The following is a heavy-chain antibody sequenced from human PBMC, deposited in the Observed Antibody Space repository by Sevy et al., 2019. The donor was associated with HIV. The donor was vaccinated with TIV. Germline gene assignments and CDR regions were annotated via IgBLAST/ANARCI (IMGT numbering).Heavy chain of an antibody. CDR2: LSGSGGST. Sequence: GGSLRLSCAASGFTFSSYAMSWVRRAPGKGLEWVSALSGSGGSTDYADSVKGRFTISRDNSKNTLYLQMNSLRAEDTAVYYCAKDSPIVVVPAAPLGFDYWGQGTLVTVSS. J-gene: IGHJ4*02. V-gene: IGHV3-23*01. D-gene: IGHD2-2*01. CDR1: GFTFSSYA. CDR3: AKDSPIVVVPAAPLGFDY.